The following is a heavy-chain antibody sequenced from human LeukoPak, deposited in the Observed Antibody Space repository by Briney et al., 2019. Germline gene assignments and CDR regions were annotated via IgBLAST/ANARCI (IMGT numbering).Heavy chain of an antibody. D-gene: IGHD3-22*01. CDR1: GGSISSSSYY. CDR2: IYYSGST. Sequence: SETLSLTCTVSGGSISSSSYYWSWIRQPPGKGLEWIGYIYYSGSTNYNPSLKSRVTISVDTSKNQFSLKLGSVTAADTAVYYCAREFYYDSSGFGYWGQGTLVTVSS. J-gene: IGHJ4*02. CDR3: AREFYYDSSGFGY. V-gene: IGHV4-61*01.